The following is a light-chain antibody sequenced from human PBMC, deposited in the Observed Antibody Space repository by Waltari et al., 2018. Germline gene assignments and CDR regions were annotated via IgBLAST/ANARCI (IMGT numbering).Light chain of an antibody. Sequence: MGPSEIPERFSGSKSANAATLTITGTQAMDEADYYCQALGTGAWVFGGGTKLTVL. CDR3: QALGTGAWV. V-gene: IGLV3-1*01. J-gene: IGLJ3*02.